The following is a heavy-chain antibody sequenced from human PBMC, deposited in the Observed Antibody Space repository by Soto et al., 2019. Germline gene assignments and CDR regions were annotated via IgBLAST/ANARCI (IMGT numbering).Heavy chain of an antibody. CDR2: ISAYNGNT. Sequence: ASVKVSCKASGYTFTSYCISWVLQAPGQGLEWMGWISAYNGNTNYAQKLQGRVTMTTDTSTSTAYMELRSLRSDDTAVYYCASNMVRGVISDFDYWGQGTLVTVSS. D-gene: IGHD3-10*01. CDR1: GYTFTSYC. J-gene: IGHJ4*02. V-gene: IGHV1-18*01. CDR3: ASNMVRGVISDFDY.